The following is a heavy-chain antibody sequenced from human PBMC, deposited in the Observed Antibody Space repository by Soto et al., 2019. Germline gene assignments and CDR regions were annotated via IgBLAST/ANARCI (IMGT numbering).Heavy chain of an antibody. J-gene: IGHJ5*02. CDR1: GGSISSGGYY. CDR3: ARRAGNWFDP. CDR2: IYYTGST. Sequence: QVQLQESGPGLVKPSQTLSLTCVVSGGSISSGGYYWTWIRQHPGKGLEWIGYIYYTGSTYYNPSLTSRVTISVDPSKNLFSLKLSSVTAADTAVYYCARRAGNWFDPWGQGTLVTVSS. V-gene: IGHV4-31*11.